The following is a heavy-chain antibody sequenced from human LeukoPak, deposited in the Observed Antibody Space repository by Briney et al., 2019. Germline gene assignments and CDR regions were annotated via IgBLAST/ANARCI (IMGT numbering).Heavy chain of an antibody. CDR3: ARGGTGYYYDSSGYWGENYGMDV. Sequence: SQTLSLTCAISGDSVSSNSAAWNWIRQSPSRGLEWLGRTYYRSKWYNDYAVSVKSRITVNPDTSKNQFSLQLNFVTPEDTAVYYCARGGTGYYYDSSGYWGENYGMDVWGQGTTVTVSS. CDR1: GDSVSSNSAA. J-gene: IGHJ6*02. V-gene: IGHV6-1*01. D-gene: IGHD3-22*01. CDR2: TYYRSKWYN.